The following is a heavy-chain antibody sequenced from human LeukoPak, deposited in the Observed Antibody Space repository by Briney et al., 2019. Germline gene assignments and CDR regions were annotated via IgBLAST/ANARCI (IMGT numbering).Heavy chain of an antibody. CDR1: GFTFSSYG. CDR3: AKDGDVEQWLVRAFDY. V-gene: IGHV3-30*02. Sequence: GGSLRLSCAASGFTFSSYGMHWVRQAPGKGLEWVAFIRYDGSNKYYADSVKGRFTISRDNSKNTLYLQMNSLRPEDTAVYYCAKDGDVEQWLVRAFDYWGQGTLVTVAS. J-gene: IGHJ4*02. D-gene: IGHD6-19*01. CDR2: IRYDGSNK.